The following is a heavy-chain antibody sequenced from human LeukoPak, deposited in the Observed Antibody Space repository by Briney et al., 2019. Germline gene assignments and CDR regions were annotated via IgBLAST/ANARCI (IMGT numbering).Heavy chain of an antibody. J-gene: IGHJ3*02. CDR3: ARSYDSSYDAFDI. CDR2: IYYSGST. Sequence: SETLSLTCTVSGGSISSYYWSWIRQPPGKGLEWIGYIYYSGSTNYNPSLKSRVTISVDTFKNQFSLKLSSVTAADTAVYYCARSYDSSYDAFDIWGQGTMVTVAS. V-gene: IGHV4-59*01. D-gene: IGHD3-22*01. CDR1: GGSISSYY.